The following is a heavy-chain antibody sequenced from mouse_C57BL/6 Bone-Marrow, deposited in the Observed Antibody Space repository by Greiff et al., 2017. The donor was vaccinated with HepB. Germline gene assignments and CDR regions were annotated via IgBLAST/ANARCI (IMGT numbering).Heavy chain of an antibody. CDR2: IDPETGGT. CDR3: TIYYGYDEDY. Sequence: QVQLQQSGAELVRPGASVTLSCKASGYTFTDYEMHWVKQTPVHGLEWIGAIDPETGGTAYNQKFKGKAILNADKSSSTAYMELRSLTSEDSAVYYCTIYYGYDEDYWGQGTTLTVSS. D-gene: IGHD2-2*01. J-gene: IGHJ2*01. V-gene: IGHV1-15*01. CDR1: GYTFTDYE.